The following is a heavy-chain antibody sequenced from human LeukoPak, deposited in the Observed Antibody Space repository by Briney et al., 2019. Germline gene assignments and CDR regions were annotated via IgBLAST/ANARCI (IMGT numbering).Heavy chain of an antibody. J-gene: IGHJ4*02. CDR3: ARGGDFWSGYYNYYFDY. D-gene: IGHD3-3*01. Sequence: PSETLSLTCTVSGYSISSGYYWGWIRQPPGKGLEWIGSIYHSGSTYYNPSLKSRVTISVDTSKNQFSLKLSSVTAADTAVYYCARGGDFWSGYYNYYFDYWGQGTLVTVSS. V-gene: IGHV4-38-2*02. CDR2: IYHSGST. CDR1: GYSISSGYY.